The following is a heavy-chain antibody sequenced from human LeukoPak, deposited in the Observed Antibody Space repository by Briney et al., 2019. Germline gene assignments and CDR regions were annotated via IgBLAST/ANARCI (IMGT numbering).Heavy chain of an antibody. CDR1: GFSFGSFA. CDR3: AKNVGDTYSSWYMDV. V-gene: IGHV3-23*01. D-gene: IGHD2-15*01. Sequence: GGSLRLSCAASGFSFGSFAMSWVRQAPGKGLEWVSGIIGSGGTTFYADSVKGRFTISRDNSKNTLYLQMNSLRAEDTAIYYCAKNVGDTYSSWYMDVWGKGTTVTVSS. J-gene: IGHJ6*03. CDR2: IIGSGGTT.